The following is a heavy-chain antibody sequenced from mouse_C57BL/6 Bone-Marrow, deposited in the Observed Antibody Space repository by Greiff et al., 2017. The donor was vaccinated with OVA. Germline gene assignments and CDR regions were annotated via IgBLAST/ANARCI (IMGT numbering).Heavy chain of an antibody. V-gene: IGHV2-5*01. D-gene: IGHD1-1*01. CDR1: GFSLTSYG. CDR3: AKADYGTPFAD. J-gene: IGHJ3*01. CDR2: IWRGGSP. Sequence: QVQLQQSGPGLVQPSQSLSITCTVSGFSLTSYGVHWVRQSPGTGLEWLGVIWRGGSPDYNAAFMSRLSITKDNSKSQVFFKMNSLQADDSAIYDCAKADYGTPFADWGQGTLGTVSA.